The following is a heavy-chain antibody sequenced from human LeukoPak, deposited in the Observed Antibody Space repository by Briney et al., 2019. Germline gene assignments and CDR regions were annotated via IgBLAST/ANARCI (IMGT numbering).Heavy chain of an antibody. J-gene: IGHJ4*02. CDR2: IYDSGST. Sequence: SGTLSLTCTVSGGSIRSSYYYWGWIRQPPGKGLEWIGSIYDSGSTYYNPSLKSRVTISVDTSKNQFSLKLSSVTAADTAVYYCARRRGAALPFDYWGQGTLVTVSS. CDR1: GGSIRSSYYY. V-gene: IGHV4-39*01. D-gene: IGHD1-26*01. CDR3: ARRRGAALPFDY.